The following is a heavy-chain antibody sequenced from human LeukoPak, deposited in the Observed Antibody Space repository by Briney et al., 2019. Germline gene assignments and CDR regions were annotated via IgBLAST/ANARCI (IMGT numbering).Heavy chain of an antibody. Sequence: GGSLRLSCAASGFTFDDYAMHWVRQAPGKGLEWVSGISWNSGSIGYADSVKGRFTISRDNAKNSLYLQMNSLRAEDTAVYYCARHGLGVPEGYWGQGTLVTVSS. CDR1: GFTFDDYA. CDR2: ISWNSGSI. D-gene: IGHD3-10*01. CDR3: ARHGLGVPEGY. J-gene: IGHJ4*02. V-gene: IGHV3-9*01.